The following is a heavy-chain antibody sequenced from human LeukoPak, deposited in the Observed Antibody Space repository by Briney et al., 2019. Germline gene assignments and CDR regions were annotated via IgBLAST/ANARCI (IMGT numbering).Heavy chain of an antibody. J-gene: IGHJ4*02. V-gene: IGHV3-30*03. D-gene: IGHD5-18*01. CDR2: ISYDGSNT. CDR3: ASPSSNSYGSPAE. CDR1: GFTFSNYA. Sequence: GGSLRLSCAASGFTFSNYAMHWVRQAPGKGLEWVALISYDGSNTYYADSMKGRFTISRDNSKNTLYLQMNSLRIEDTAVYYCASPSSNSYGSPAEWGQGTLVTVSS.